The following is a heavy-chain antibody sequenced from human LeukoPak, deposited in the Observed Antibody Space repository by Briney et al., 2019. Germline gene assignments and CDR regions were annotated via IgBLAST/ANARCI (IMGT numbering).Heavy chain of an antibody. CDR3: ARDRDYDILTGSYFDY. J-gene: IGHJ4*02. Sequence: GGSLRLSCAASGFTFNSSSMNWVRQAPGKGLEWVSSISSSSSYIYYADSIKGRFTISRDNAKNSLHLQLNSLRAEDTAVYYCARDRDYDILTGSYFDYWGQGTLVTVSS. V-gene: IGHV3-21*01. D-gene: IGHD3-9*01. CDR1: GFTFNSSS. CDR2: ISSSSSYI.